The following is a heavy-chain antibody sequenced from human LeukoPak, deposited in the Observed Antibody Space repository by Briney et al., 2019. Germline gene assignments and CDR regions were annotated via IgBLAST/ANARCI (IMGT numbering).Heavy chain of an antibody. J-gene: IGHJ4*02. D-gene: IGHD2-2*02. V-gene: IGHV7-4-1*02. Sequence: GASVKVSCKASGYTFTSYAMNWVRQAPGQGLEWMGWINTNTGNPTYAQGFTGRFVFSLDTSVSTAYLQISSLKAEDTAVYYCARDVCSSTSCYKDYWGQGTLVTVSS. CDR3: ARDVCSSTSCYKDY. CDR1: GYTFTSYA. CDR2: INTNTGNP.